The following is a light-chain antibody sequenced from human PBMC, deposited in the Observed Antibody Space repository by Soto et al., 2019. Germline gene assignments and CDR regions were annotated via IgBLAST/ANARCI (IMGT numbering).Light chain of an antibody. V-gene: IGKV3-11*01. CDR1: QSVGSN. Sequence: EIVLTQSPDTLSLSPGERAVFSCRASQSVGSNLAWYQHKPGQAPRLLIYDASKRATGIPARFCGSGSGTAVSLPISSLELEDFAVYFCHQRSKWPVTFGPGTTVDIK. CDR2: DAS. CDR3: HQRSKWPVT. J-gene: IGKJ3*01.